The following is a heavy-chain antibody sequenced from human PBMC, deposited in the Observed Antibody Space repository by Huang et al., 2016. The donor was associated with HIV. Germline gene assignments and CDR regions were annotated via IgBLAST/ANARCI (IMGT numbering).Heavy chain of an antibody. D-gene: IGHD3-10*01. CDR2: INPNSAGT. J-gene: IGHJ2*01. V-gene: IGHV1-2*02. CDR3: AREPTGFYYGSDGYFDL. Sequence: QVQLVQSGAEVKKPGASVKVSCEASGYTFTTYYIHWVRQAPGQGLEWMGWINPNSAGTHYEQRFQGRVTVTTDTTINTAYMELTRLTSDDTAVYYCAREPTGFYYGSDGYFDLWGRGTLVTVSS. CDR1: GYTFTTYY.